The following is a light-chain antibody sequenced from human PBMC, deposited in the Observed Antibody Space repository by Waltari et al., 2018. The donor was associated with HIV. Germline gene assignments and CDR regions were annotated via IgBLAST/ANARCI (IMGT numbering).Light chain of an antibody. CDR1: QGISSF. Sequence: DIQLTQCPSFLSASVGARVTITCRARQGISSFLAWYQQKPGQAPKLLMFDGSTLESGVPSRFSGSASGTEFTLTISSLQPEDFATYYCQHLKGYPLTFGQGTRLDIK. CDR3: QHLKGYPLT. J-gene: IGKJ5*01. CDR2: DGS. V-gene: IGKV1-9*01.